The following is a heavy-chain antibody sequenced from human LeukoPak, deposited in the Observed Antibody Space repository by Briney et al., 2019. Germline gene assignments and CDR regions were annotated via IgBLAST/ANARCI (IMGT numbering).Heavy chain of an antibody. V-gene: IGHV3-23*01. Sequence: GGSLRLSCAASGFTFGTHATTWVRQAPGKGLEWVSGMSGRGDTSYYADSVKGRFTISRDNSKNTLFLQMNSLRAEDTAVYYCAKLAGIRGWFVYYFDYWGQGTLVTVS. D-gene: IGHD6-19*01. CDR1: GFTFGTHA. CDR2: MSGRGDTS. J-gene: IGHJ4*02. CDR3: AKLAGIRGWFVYYFDY.